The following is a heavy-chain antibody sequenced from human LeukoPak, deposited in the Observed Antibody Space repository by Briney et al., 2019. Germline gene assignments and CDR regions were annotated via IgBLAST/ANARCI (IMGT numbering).Heavy chain of an antibody. V-gene: IGHV4-4*07. J-gene: IGHJ5*02. CDR1: GGSISSYY. Sequence: PSETLSLTCTVSGGSISSYYWSWIRQPAGKGLEWIGRIYTSGSTNYNPSLKSRVTMSVDTSKNQFSLKLSSVTAADTAVYYCARDSHTVWYLWFDPWGQGTLVTVSS. CDR3: ARDSHTVWYLWFDP. D-gene: IGHD6-13*01. CDR2: IYTSGST.